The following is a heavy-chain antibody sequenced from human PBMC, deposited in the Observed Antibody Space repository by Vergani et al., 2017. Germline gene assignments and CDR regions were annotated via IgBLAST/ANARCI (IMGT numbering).Heavy chain of an antibody. J-gene: IGHJ4*02. Sequence: QVQLVQSGAEVKKPGSSVKVSCKASGGTFSSYTISWVRQAPGQGLEWMGRIIPILGTANYAQKFQGRVTITADESTSTTYMEMSSLRSEDTAVYYCARGRSVHLGDQWGQGTLVTVSS. CDR1: GGTFSSYT. CDR2: IIPILGTA. V-gene: IGHV1-69*08. CDR3: ARGRSVHLGDQ.